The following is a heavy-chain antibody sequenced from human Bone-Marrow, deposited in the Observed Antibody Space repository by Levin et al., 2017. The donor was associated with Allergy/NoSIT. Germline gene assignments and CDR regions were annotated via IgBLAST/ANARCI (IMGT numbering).Heavy chain of an antibody. D-gene: IGHD1-14*01. CDR3: ARGAGISIIYFDH. CDR2: IKKDGTAK. V-gene: IGHV3-7*01. CDR1: GFTFSDYW. Sequence: QSGGSLRLSCVASGFTFSDYWMSWVRQAPGKGLEWVANIKKDGTAKYYVDSVKGRFTISRDNAEKSLYLQMDSLRAEDTAVYYCARGAGISIIYFDHWGQGTLVTASS. J-gene: IGHJ4*02.